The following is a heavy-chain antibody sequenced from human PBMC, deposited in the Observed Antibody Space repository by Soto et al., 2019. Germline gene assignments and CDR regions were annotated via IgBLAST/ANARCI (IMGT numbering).Heavy chain of an antibody. V-gene: IGHV3-30-3*01. CDR2: ISYDGSNK. CDR3: ARDRGRGYYYYGMDV. J-gene: IGHJ6*02. D-gene: IGHD3-10*01. CDR1: GFTFSSYA. Sequence: GGSLRLSCAASGFTFSSYAMHWVRQAPGKGLEWVAVISYDGSNKYYADSVKGRFTISRDNSKNTLYLQMNSLRAEDTAVYYCARDRGRGYYYYGMDVWGQGTTVTVSS.